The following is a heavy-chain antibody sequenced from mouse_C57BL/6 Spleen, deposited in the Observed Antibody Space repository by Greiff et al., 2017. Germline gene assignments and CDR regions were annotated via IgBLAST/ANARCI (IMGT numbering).Heavy chain of an antibody. D-gene: IGHD3-2*02. J-gene: IGHJ4*01. CDR2: IDPANGNT. CDR3: SRQLRRLWAMDY. CDR1: GFNIQNTY. Sequence: VQLQQSVAELVRPGASVKLSCTASGFNIQNTYMHWVEQRPEQGLEWIGRIDPANGNTTYAPQFQGKAPITAYRSSNTAYLQLSSRTSEDTASYYCSRQLRRLWAMDYWGQGTPVTVSA. V-gene: IGHV14-3*01.